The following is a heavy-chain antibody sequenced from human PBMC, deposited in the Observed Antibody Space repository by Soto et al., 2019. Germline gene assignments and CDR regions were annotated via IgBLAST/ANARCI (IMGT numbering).Heavy chain of an antibody. CDR3: AYYGSGTAFEI. D-gene: IGHD3-10*01. CDR2: IHYSGST. J-gene: IGHJ3*02. CDR1: GGSISSGDYY. Sequence: QVQLQESGPGLVKPSQTLSLTCTVSGGSISSGDYYWSWIRQPPGKGLEWIGYIHYSGSTYYNPSLKXRVXISVDTSKNQFSLTLSSVTAADTAVYYCAYYGSGTAFEIWGQGTMVTVSS. V-gene: IGHV4-30-4*01.